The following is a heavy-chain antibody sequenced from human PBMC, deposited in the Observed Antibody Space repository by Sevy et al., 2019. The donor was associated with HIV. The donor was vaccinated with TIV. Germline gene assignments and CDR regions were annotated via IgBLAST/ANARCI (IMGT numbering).Heavy chain of an antibody. CDR3: AREAAEGPYSSSWYSNWFDP. CDR2: ISYDGSNK. J-gene: IGHJ5*02. Sequence: GGSLRLSCAASGFTFSNYAMHWVHQAPGKGLEWVAVISYDGSNKYYADSVKGRSTISRDNSKNTLFLQMKSLRAEDTAIYYCAREAAEGPYSSSWYSNWFDPWGQRTLVTVSS. CDR1: GFTFSNYA. V-gene: IGHV3-30*04. D-gene: IGHD6-13*01.